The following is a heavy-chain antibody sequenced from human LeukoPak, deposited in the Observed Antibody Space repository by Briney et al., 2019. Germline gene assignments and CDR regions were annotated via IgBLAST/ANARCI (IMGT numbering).Heavy chain of an antibody. CDR3: ASGGMGARKFYSDPFHY. CDR2: LYSAGGI. V-gene: IGHV3-53*01. CDR1: GFTVSNNY. D-gene: IGHD2-15*01. J-gene: IGHJ4*02. Sequence: GGSLRLSCVASGFTVSNNYMSWVRQAPGKGLEWVSILYSAGGIYYADSVKGRFTISRDNSKNTLYLQMNSLRVEDMAVYFCASGGMGARKFYSDPFHYWGQGPLVTVSS.